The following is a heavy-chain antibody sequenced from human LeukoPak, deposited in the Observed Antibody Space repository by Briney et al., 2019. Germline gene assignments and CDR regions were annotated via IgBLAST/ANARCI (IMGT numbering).Heavy chain of an antibody. CDR3: XXXXXXYDINGWVPFDY. D-gene: IGHD3-22*01. V-gene: IGHV4-61*02. Sequence: SETLSLTCTVSGNSISSGDNYWSWIRQPAGKGLEWIGRIYTSGSTNYNPSLKSRVTISGDTSKNQFSLRLSSVTAADTAGYXXXXXXXXYDINGWVPFDYWGQGTLVTVSS. J-gene: IGHJ4*02. CDR1: GNSISSGDNY. CDR2: IYTSGST.